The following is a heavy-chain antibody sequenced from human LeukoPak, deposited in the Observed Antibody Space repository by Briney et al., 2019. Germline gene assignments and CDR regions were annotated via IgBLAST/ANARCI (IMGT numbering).Heavy chain of an antibody. V-gene: IGHV4-59*11. J-gene: IGHJ3*02. CDR1: ADSFSSHY. CDR2: ISYIGST. CDR3: ARDLVTVTNGFNI. D-gene: IGHD4-17*01. Sequence: SETLSLTCAVSADSFSSHYWTWIRQPPGKGLEWIGYISYIGSTNYNPPLKSRVTISIDTSKNQFSLKLSSVTAADTAVYYCARDLVTVTNGFNIWGQGTMVSVSS.